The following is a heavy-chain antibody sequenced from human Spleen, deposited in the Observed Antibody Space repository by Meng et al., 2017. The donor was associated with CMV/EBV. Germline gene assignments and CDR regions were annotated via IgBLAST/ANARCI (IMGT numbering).Heavy chain of an antibody. D-gene: IGHD6-13*01. V-gene: IGHV1-2*02. J-gene: IGHJ4*02. CDR3: ARVGRWRPGYSSSWYPPFDY. CDR2: INPNSGGT. Sequence: VRLGLSGAEVTDPCASVKVSCKAPGYTLTGYYRHWVRQAPGQGLEWMGWINPNSGGTNYAQKFQGRVTMTRDTSISTAYMELSRLRSDDTAVYYCARVGRWRPGYSSSWYPPFDYWGQGTLVTVSS. CDR1: GYTLTGYY.